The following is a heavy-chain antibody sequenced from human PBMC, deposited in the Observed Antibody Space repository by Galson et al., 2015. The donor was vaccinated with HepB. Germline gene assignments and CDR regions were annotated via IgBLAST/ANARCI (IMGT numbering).Heavy chain of an antibody. V-gene: IGHV5-51*01. J-gene: IGHJ6*02. D-gene: IGHD4-17*01. CDR3: ARHGATVTTGGGYYYYYGMDV. Sequence: QSGAEVKKPGESLKISCKGSGYSFTSYWIGWVRQMPGKGLEWMGIIYPGDSDTRYSPSFQGQVTISADKSISTAYPQWSSLKASDTAMYYCARHGATVTTGGGYYYYYGMDVWGQGTTVTVSS. CDR1: GYSFTSYW. CDR2: IYPGDSDT.